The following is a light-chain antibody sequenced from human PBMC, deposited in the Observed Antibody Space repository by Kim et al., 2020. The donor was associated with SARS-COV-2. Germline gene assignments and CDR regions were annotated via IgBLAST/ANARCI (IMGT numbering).Light chain of an antibody. CDR2: AAS. J-gene: IGKJ1*01. CDR1: QGIGTY. CDR3: QKYSTAPWT. V-gene: IGKV1-27*01. Sequence: AAVGDRVTITCRASQGIGTYLAWYQPKPGKVPNLLIYAASTLPSGVPSRFSGSGSGTDFALTISSLKPEDVATYYGQKYSTAPWTFGPGTKVDIK.